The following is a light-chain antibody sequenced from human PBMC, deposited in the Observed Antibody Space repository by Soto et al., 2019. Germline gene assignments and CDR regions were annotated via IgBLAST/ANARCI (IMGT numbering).Light chain of an antibody. J-gene: IGKJ4*01. Sequence: EIVMTQSPATLSVSPGERATLSCRASQSVSNNLAWYQQKPGQAPRLLIYHASTGATGIPARFSGSGSGTELILTISSVQSEDFAAYYCQQYNEWPLTFGGGTKVEIK. CDR1: QSVSNN. CDR2: HAS. CDR3: QQYNEWPLT. V-gene: IGKV3-15*01.